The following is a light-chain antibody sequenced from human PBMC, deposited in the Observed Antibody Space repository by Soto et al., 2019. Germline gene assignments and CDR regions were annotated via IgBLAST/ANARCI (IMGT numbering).Light chain of an antibody. CDR3: SSYTGSSTYV. CDR1: SSDVGGYNY. J-gene: IGLJ1*01. Sequence: QSALPQPASVSGSPGQSITISCTGTSSDVGGYNYVSWYQHHPGKAPKLMIYEVSNRPSGLSNRFSGSKPGNTASLTISGLQAEDEADYYCSSYTGSSTYVFGTGTKVTVL. CDR2: EVS. V-gene: IGLV2-14*01.